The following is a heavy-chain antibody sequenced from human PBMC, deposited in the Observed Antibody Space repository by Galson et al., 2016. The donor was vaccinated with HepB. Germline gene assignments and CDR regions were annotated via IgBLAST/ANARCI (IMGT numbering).Heavy chain of an antibody. CDR2: ISGSGGST. CDR1: GFTFSSYA. V-gene: IGHV3-23*01. J-gene: IGHJ4*02. CDR3: AKGGYYDSSGYFPFDY. Sequence: SVRLSCAASGFTFSSYAISWVRQAPGKGLEWVSAISGSGGSTYYADSVQGRVTISRDTSKNTLYLQMNSLRAEDTAVYYCAKGGYYDSSGYFPFDYWGQGTLVTVSS. D-gene: IGHD3-22*01.